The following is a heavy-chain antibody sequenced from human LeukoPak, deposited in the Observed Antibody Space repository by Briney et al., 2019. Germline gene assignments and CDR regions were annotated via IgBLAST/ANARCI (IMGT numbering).Heavy chain of an antibody. CDR3: ARGVGIFGRAWFDP. V-gene: IGHV4-59*01. CDR2: IYYNGYT. J-gene: IGHJ5*02. Sequence: PSETLSLTCTVSGGSISSYYWSWIRQPPGKGLEWIGFIYYNGYTNNNPSLKSRVTISLDTSKDQISLKMTSVTAADTAVYYCARGVGIFGRAWFDPWGQGTLVTVSS. CDR1: GGSISSYY. D-gene: IGHD3-3*01.